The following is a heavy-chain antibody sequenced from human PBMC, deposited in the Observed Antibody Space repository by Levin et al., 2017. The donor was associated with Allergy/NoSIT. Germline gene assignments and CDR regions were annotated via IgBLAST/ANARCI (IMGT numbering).Heavy chain of an antibody. J-gene: IGHJ5*02. D-gene: IGHD3-10*01. Sequence: PSETLSLTCAVSGDSISGGGYSWSWIRQPPGKGLEWIGYIYHTGSTYYNPSLQSRVTISLDTSKNQFSLQLSSVTAADTAVYFCARVAYEKYSTFWFGLNWFDPWGQGILVTVSS. V-gene: IGHV4-30-2*01. CDR1: GDSISGGGYS. CDR2: IYHTGST. CDR3: ARVAYEKYSTFWFGLNWFDP.